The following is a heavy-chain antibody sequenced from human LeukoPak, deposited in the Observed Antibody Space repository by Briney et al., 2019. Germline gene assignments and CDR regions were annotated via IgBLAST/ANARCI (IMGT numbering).Heavy chain of an antibody. Sequence: PGGSLRLSCAASGFTVSSNYMSWVRQAPGKGLEWVSVIYSGGSTYYADSVKGRFTISRDNSKNTLYLQMNSLRAEDTAVYYCASYGSGSYHYYYYGMDVWGQGTTVTVSS. V-gene: IGHV3-66*01. D-gene: IGHD3-10*01. CDR3: ASYGSGSYHYYYYGMDV. CDR2: IYSGGST. CDR1: GFTVSSNY. J-gene: IGHJ6*02.